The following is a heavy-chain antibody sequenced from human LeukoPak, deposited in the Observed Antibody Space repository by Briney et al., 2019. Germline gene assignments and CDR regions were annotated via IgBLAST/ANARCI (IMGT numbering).Heavy chain of an antibody. CDR3: ARERAVTTYYYFDY. CDR2: IYYSGST. CDR1: GGSISSYY. V-gene: IGHV4-59*01. Sequence: SETLSLTCTISGGSISSYYWSWIRQPPGKGLEWIGYIYYSGSTNYNPSLKSRVTISVDTSKNQFSLKLSSVTAADTAVYYCARERAVTTYYYFDYWGQGTLVTVSS. D-gene: IGHD4-17*01. J-gene: IGHJ4*02.